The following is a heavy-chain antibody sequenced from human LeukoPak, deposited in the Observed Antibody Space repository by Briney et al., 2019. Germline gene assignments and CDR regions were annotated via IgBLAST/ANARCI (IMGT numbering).Heavy chain of an antibody. J-gene: IGHJ4*02. CDR2: ISSSSSYI. Sequence: GGSLRLSCAASGFTVSTNYMSWVRQAPGKGLEWVSSISSSSSYIYYADSVKGRFTISRDNAKNSLYLQMDSLRAEDTAVYYCARDFRSGRTFDYWGQGTLVTVSS. CDR3: ARDFRSGRTFDY. CDR1: GFTVSTNY. D-gene: IGHD2-15*01. V-gene: IGHV3-21*01.